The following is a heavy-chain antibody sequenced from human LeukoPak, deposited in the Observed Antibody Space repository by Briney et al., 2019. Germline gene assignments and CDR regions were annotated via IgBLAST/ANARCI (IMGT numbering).Heavy chain of an antibody. CDR3: ARASRGMDV. CDR2: IYTSGST. CDR1: GGSISSGSYY. V-gene: IGHV4-61*02. J-gene: IGHJ6*02. Sequence: SQTLSLTCTVSGGSISSGSYYWSWIRQPAGKGLEWIRRIYTSGSTNYNPSLKSRVTISVDTSKNQFSLKLSSVTAADTAVYYCARASRGMDVWGQGTTVTVSS.